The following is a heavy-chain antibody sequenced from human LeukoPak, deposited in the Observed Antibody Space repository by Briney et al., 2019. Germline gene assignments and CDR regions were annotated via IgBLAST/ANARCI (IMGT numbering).Heavy chain of an antibody. D-gene: IGHD3-22*01. CDR1: GFTFDDYS. CDR2: ISGDVGST. CDR3: AKVASGYYTQEDAFDI. J-gene: IGHJ3*02. V-gene: IGHV3-43*02. Sequence: GGSMRLSCAASGFTFDDYSMHWVHQAPGRGLEWVSFISGDVGSTFYADSVKGRFTISRDNSKNSLYLQMNSLRTEDTALYYCAKVASGYYTQEDAFDIWGQGTMVTVSS.